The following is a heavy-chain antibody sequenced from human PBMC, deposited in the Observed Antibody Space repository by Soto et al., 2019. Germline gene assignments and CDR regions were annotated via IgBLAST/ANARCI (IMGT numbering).Heavy chain of an antibody. CDR1: GGCISSGGYY. Sequence: SETLSLTCTVSGGCISSGGYYWSWIRQHPGKGLEWIGYIYYSGSTYYNPSLKSRVTISVDTSKNQFSLKLSSVTAADTAVYYCASAPDYYDSSGYYSFWFDPWGQGTLVTVSS. V-gene: IGHV4-31*03. CDR3: ASAPDYYDSSGYYSFWFDP. CDR2: IYYSGST. J-gene: IGHJ5*02. D-gene: IGHD3-22*01.